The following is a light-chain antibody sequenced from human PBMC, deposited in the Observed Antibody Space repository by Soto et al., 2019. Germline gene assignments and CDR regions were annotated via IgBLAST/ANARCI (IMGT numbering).Light chain of an antibody. V-gene: IGKV3-20*01. CDR2: ATS. Sequence: EIVLTQSPVTLSFSPGHRATLSCRASQSISSNFLAWYQQKPGQAPRLLIYATSSRATGIPGRFSGSGSGTDFTLTISRLEPEDFAVYYCQQYSSSWTFGQGTKVDIK. CDR3: QQYSSSWT. J-gene: IGKJ1*01. CDR1: QSISSNF.